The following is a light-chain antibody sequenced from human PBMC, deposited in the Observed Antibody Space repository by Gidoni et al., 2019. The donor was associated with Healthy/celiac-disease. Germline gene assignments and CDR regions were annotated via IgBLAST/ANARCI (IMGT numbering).Light chain of an antibody. CDR3: QQYNSYPYT. CDR2: DAS. CDR1: QSISSW. V-gene: IGKV1-5*01. Sequence: DIQMLHPPSTLSASVGDRVTITCRASQSISSWLAWYQQKPGKAPKLLIYDASSLESGVPSRFSGSGSGTEFTLTISSLQPDDFATYYCQQYNSYPYTFGQGTKLEIK. J-gene: IGKJ2*01.